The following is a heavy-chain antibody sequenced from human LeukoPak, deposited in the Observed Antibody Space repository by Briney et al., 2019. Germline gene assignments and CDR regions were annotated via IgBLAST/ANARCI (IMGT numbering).Heavy chain of an antibody. J-gene: IGHJ4*02. D-gene: IGHD3-3*02. CDR3: ARALPFFY. Sequence: GGSLRLSCAASGFTFSSYAMHWVRQAPGKGLEWVAVISYDGSNKYYADSVKGRFTISGDNSKNTLYLQMNSLRAEDTAVYYCARALPFFYWGQGTLVTVSS. CDR2: ISYDGSNK. V-gene: IGHV3-30-3*01. CDR1: GFTFSSYA.